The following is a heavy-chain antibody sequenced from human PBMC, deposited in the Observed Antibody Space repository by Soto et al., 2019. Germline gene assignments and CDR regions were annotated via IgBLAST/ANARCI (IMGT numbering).Heavy chain of an antibody. J-gene: IGHJ6*03. CDR2: ISYDGSNK. Sequence: PGGSLRLSCAASGFTFSSYAMHWVRQAPGKGLEWVAVISYDGSNKYYADSVKGRFTISRDNSKNTLYLQMNSLRAEDKAVYYCAKDSGYVILTGYLPPIEKDYYYYYMDVWGKGTTVTVSS. CDR3: AKDSGYVILTGYLPPIEKDYYYYYMDV. CDR1: GFTFSSYA. V-gene: IGHV3-30-3*01. D-gene: IGHD3-9*01.